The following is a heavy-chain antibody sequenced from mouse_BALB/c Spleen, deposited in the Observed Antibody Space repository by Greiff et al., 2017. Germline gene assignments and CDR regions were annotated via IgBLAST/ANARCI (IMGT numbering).Heavy chain of an antibody. CDR2: ISSGGGST. J-gene: IGHJ4*01. V-gene: IGHV5-12-1*01. D-gene: IGHD2-3*01. CDR3: ARDGYYLPMDY. CDR1: GFAFSSYD. Sequence: EVKLVESGGGLVKPGGSLKLSCAASGFAFSSYDMSWVRQTPEKRLEWVAYISSGGGSTYYPDTVKGRFTISRDNAKNTLYLQMSSLKSEDTAMYYGARDGYYLPMDYWGQGTSVTVSS.